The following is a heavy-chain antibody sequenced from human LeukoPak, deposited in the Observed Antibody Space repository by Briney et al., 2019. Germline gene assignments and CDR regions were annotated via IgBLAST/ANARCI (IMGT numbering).Heavy chain of an antibody. CDR3: ARHIYSGTDGDAFDI. CDR1: GGSISSYY. J-gene: IGHJ3*02. D-gene: IGHD1-26*01. Sequence: SETLSLTCSVSGGSISSYYWTWIRQPPGKGLEWIGYIFYSGSTNYNPSLKSRVTTSVYTSKNQFSLKLRSVTAADTAVYYCARHIYSGTDGDAFDIWGQGTMVTVSS. V-gene: IGHV4-59*08. CDR2: IFYSGST.